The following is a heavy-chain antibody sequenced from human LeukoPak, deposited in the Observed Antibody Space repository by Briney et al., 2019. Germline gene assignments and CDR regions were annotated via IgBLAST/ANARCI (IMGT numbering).Heavy chain of an antibody. Sequence: SETLSLTCTVSGGSISSYYWSWIRQPPGKGLEWIGYIYTSGSTYYNPSLKSRVTISVDTSKNQFSLKLSSVTAADTAVYYCARSSSSSQYYYYYYYMDVWGKGTTVTVSS. CDR3: ARSSSSSQYYYYYYYMDV. V-gene: IGHV4-4*09. J-gene: IGHJ6*03. CDR1: GGSISSYY. CDR2: IYTSGST. D-gene: IGHD6-6*01.